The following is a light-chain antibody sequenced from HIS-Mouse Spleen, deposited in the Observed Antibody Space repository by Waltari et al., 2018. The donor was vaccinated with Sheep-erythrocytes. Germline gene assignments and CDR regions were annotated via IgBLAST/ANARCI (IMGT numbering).Light chain of an antibody. V-gene: IGLV2-14*01. CDR2: EVS. CDR1: SSHVGGYNY. J-gene: IGLJ3*02. Sequence: QSALTQPASVSGSPGQSITISCTGPSSHVGGYNYVSCYQQHPGKAPKLMIYEVSNRPSGVSNRFSGSKSGNTASLTISGLQAEDEADYYCSSYTSSSTWVFGGGTKLTVL. CDR3: SSYTSSSTWV.